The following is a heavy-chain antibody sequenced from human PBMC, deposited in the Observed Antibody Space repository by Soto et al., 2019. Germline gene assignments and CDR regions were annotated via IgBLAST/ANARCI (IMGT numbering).Heavy chain of an antibody. Sequence: EVQLVESGGGLVKPGGSLRLSCAASGFSFNNAWMNWVRQAPGKGLEWVGRIKSQYDGGTTEYAAPVKGRFTISRDDSKYTLYLQRTSLETEDKAVYYCTTGGSRGSRWWYNGLDVWGQGTTVTVSS. D-gene: IGHD1-26*01. CDR2: IKSQYDGGTT. V-gene: IGHV3-15*07. J-gene: IGHJ6*02. CDR1: GFSFNNAW. CDR3: TTGGSRGSRWWYNGLDV.